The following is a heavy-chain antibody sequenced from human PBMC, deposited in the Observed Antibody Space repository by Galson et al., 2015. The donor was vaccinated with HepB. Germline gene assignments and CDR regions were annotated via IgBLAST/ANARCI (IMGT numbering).Heavy chain of an antibody. CDR2: INHSGST. CDR1: GGSFSGYY. CDR3: ARGLGNSYGYGNDYFDY. D-gene: IGHD5-18*01. V-gene: IGHV4-34*01. Sequence: ETLSLTCAVYGGSFSGYYWSWIRQPPGKGLEWIGEINHSGSTNYNPSLKSRVTISVDTSKNQFSLKLSSVTAADTAVYYCARGLGNSYGYGNDYFDYWGQGTLVTVSS. J-gene: IGHJ4*02.